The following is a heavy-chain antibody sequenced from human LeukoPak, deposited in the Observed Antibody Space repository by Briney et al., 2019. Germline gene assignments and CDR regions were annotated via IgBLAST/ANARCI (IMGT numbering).Heavy chain of an antibody. CDR3: ARGSYSSSWYAYNWFDP. CDR1: GGSISSYY. D-gene: IGHD6-13*01. CDR2: IYYSGST. J-gene: IGHJ5*02. Sequence: SETLSLTCTVSGGSISSYYWSWIRQPPGKGLEWIGYIYYSGSTNYNPSLKSRATISVDTSKNQFSLKLSSVTAADTAVYYCARGSYSSSWYAYNWFDPWGQGTLVTVSS. V-gene: IGHV4-59*01.